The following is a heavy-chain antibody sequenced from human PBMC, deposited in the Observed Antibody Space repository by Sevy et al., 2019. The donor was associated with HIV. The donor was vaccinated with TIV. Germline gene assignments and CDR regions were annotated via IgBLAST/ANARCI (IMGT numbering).Heavy chain of an antibody. Sequence: SETLSLTCAVYGESFSGYYRSWIRQPPGKGLEWIGEINHSGSTNYNPSLKSRVTISVDTSKNQFSLKLSSVTAADTAVYYCARGRDYYGSGSHFYFDYWGQGTLVTVSS. CDR2: INHSGST. V-gene: IGHV4-34*01. J-gene: IGHJ4*02. D-gene: IGHD3-10*01. CDR1: GESFSGYY. CDR3: ARGRDYYGSGSHFYFDY.